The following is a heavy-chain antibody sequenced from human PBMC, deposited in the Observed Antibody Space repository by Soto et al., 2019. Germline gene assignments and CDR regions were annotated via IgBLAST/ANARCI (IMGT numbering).Heavy chain of an antibody. CDR1: GGSFSGYY. D-gene: IGHD5-12*01. V-gene: IGHV4-34*01. CDR3: ARGSRLVATTPYYYYYYYMDV. J-gene: IGHJ6*03. Sequence: SETLSLTCAVYGGSFSGYYWSWIRQPPGKGLEWIGEINHSGSTNYNPSLKSRVTISVDTSKNQFSLKLSSVTAADTAVYYCARGSRLVATTPYYYYYYYMDVWGKGTTVTVSS. CDR2: INHSGST.